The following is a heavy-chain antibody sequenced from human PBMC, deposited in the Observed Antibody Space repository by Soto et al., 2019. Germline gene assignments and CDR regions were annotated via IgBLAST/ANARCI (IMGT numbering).Heavy chain of an antibody. Sequence: ATWSRTCSGDGWAVSGYCCSGSRETPGKGMDWIGEINNSGSTNYNTSLQSRVTISVDTSQNKFYLTLSSVTPADTAVYYCARRGLILSRHGWFDPWGQGNLVTV. J-gene: IGHJ5*02. CDR1: GWAVSGYC. D-gene: IGHD3-16*01. CDR3: ARRGLILSRHGWFDP. V-gene: IGHV4-34*01. CDR2: INNSGST.